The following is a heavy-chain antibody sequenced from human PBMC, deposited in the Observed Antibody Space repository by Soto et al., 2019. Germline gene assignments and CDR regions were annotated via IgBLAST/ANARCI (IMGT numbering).Heavy chain of an antibody. CDR3: ARDLPKGPKSYYYYLGMDV. J-gene: IGHJ6*02. CDR2: MNPNSGNT. CDR1: GYTFTSYD. D-gene: IGHD3-16*01. V-gene: IGHV1-8*01. Sequence: ASVKVSCKASGYTFTSYDINWVRQATGQGLEWMGWMNPNSGNTGYAQKFQGRVTMTRNTSISTAYMELSSLTVEDSAVYYCARDLPKGPKSYYYYLGMDVWGHGTTVTV.